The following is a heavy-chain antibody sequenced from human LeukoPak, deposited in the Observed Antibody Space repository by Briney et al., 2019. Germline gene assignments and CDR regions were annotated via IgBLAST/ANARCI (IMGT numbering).Heavy chain of an antibody. Sequence: SVKVSCKASGGTFSSYAISWVRQAPVQGLEWMGRIIPIFGIANYAQKFQGRVTITADKSTSTAYMELSSLRSEDTAVYYCARDYVAPYYYYGMDVWGQGTTVTVSS. CDR2: IIPIFGIA. CDR1: GGTFSSYA. D-gene: IGHD3-16*01. J-gene: IGHJ6*02. V-gene: IGHV1-69*04. CDR3: ARDYVAPYYYYGMDV.